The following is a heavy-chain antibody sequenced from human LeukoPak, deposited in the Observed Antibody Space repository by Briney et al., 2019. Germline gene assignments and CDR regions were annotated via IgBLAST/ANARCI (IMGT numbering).Heavy chain of an antibody. Sequence: SWIRQPPGKALEWLALIDWDDNKYYNASLGTRLAISKDTSKNQVVLTMTNMDPVDTATYFCARYLYGDSASYFDYWGQGGLVIVSS. D-gene: IGHD4-17*01. J-gene: IGHJ4*02. V-gene: IGHV2-70*01. CDR2: IDWDDNK. CDR3: ARYLYGDSASYFDY.